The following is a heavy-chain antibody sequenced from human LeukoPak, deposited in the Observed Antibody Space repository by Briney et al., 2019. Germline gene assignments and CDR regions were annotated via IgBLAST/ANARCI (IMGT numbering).Heavy chain of an antibody. Sequence: SQTLSLTCAISGERVASRSASWNWIRQSPSRGLEWLGRTYYRSKWYNDFAESVKSRITIDPDTSKNQFSLQLNSVTPDDTAVYYCARDSISQAHVWFDPWGQGTLVTVTS. V-gene: IGHV6-1*01. D-gene: IGHD6-6*01. CDR1: GERVASRSAS. J-gene: IGHJ5*02. CDR3: ARDSISQAHVWFDP. CDR2: TYYRSKWYN.